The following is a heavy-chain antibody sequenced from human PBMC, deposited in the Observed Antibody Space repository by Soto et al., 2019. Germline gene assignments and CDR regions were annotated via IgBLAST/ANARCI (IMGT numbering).Heavy chain of an antibody. CDR1: GDPISSGDYY. CDR2: IYYSGTT. J-gene: IGHJ3*02. V-gene: IGHV4-30-4*01. D-gene: IGHD7-27*01. CDR3: ARAPYRGANSRGALDM. Sequence: QVQLQESGPGLVKPSQTLSLTCTVSGDPISSGDYYWSWIRQPPGKGLEWIGYIYYSGTTYYNPSLKSRVTRSVDTSKNQFFLKLSSVTAADTAVYYCARAPYRGANSRGALDMWGQGTMVTVSS.